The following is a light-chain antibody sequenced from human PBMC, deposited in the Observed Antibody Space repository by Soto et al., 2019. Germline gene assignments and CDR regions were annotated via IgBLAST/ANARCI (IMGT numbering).Light chain of an antibody. J-gene: IGKJ1*01. V-gene: IGKV4-1*01. Sequence: DIVMTQSPDSLPVSLGERATINCKSSQSLLYSSNNKNYLAWYQQKPGQPPKLLIYWASTRESGVPDRFSGSGSETYFTLTISSLQAEDVAVYYCQQYFSIPRTFGQGTKVEIK. CDR1: QSLLYSSNNKNY. CDR2: WAS. CDR3: QQYFSIPRT.